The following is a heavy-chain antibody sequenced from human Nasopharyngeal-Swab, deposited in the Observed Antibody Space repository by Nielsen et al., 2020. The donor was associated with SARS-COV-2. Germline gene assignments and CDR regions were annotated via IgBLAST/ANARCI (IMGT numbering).Heavy chain of an antibody. CDR3: ARAGTDY. J-gene: IGHJ4*02. V-gene: IGHV3-48*04. CDR2: ISSSSSTI. D-gene: IGHD1-1*01. CDR1: GFTFSSYS. Sequence: ETLSLTCAASGFTFSSYSMNWVRQAPGKGLEWVSYISSSSSTIYYADSVKGRFTISRDNAKNSLYLQMNSLRAEDTAVYYCARAGTDYWGQGTLVTVSS.